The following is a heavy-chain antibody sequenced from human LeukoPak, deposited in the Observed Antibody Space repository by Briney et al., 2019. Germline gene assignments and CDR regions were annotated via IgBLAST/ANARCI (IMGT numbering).Heavy chain of an antibody. V-gene: IGHV3-11*01. CDR1: GFTFSDYY. J-gene: IGHJ4*02. CDR3: AKWGCSGGSCYPFDY. D-gene: IGHD2-15*01. CDR2: ISSSSSTI. Sequence: PGGSLRLSCAASGFTFSDYYMSWIRQAPGKGLEWVSYISSSSSTIYYADSVKGRFTISRDNAKNSLYLQMNSLRAEDTAVYYCAKWGCSGGSCYPFDYWGQGTLVTVSS.